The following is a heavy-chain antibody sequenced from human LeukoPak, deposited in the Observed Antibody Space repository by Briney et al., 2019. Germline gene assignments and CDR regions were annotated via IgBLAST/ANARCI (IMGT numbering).Heavy chain of an antibody. J-gene: IGHJ3*02. Sequence: AGGSLRLSCAASGFTFSGSATHWVRQASGKGLEWVGRIRSKANSYATAYAASVKGRFTISRDDSKNTAYLQMNSLKTEDTAVYYCTRYYDFWSGYYETSDAFDIWGQGTMVTVSS. V-gene: IGHV3-73*01. CDR2: IRSKANSYAT. CDR3: TRYYDFWSGYYETSDAFDI. D-gene: IGHD3-3*01. CDR1: GFTFSGSA.